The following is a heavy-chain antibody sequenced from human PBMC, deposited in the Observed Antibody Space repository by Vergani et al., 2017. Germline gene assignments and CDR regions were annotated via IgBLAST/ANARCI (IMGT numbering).Heavy chain of an antibody. CDR2: IYTSGST. CDR1: GGSISSYY. J-gene: IGHJ6*03. D-gene: IGHD6-6*01. CDR3: ARGRIAAPRVYYYMDV. V-gene: IGHV4-4*07. Sequence: QVQLQESGPGLVKPSETLSLTCTVSGGSISSYYWSWTRQPAGKGLEWIGRIYTSGSTNYNPSLKSRVTMSVDTSKNQFSLKLSSVTAADTAVYYCARGRIAAPRVYYYMDVWGKGTTVTVSS.